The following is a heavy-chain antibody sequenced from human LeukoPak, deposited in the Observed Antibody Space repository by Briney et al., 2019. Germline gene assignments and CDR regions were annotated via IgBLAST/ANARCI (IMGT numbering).Heavy chain of an antibody. V-gene: IGHV3-7*01. J-gene: IGHJ6*03. CDR2: VKLYGSEK. CDR3: ARDRVTMVRGIISGDTAYYYYHYMEV. Sequence: QPGGSLRLSCAASGCTFSSNEMNWVRLAPRKGMGWESIVKLYGSEKTYVDSVKGRFTISRDNAKNSLFLQMNSLRAEDTAVYYCARDRVTMVRGIISGDTAYYYYHYMEVWGKGTTVTISS. D-gene: IGHD3-10*01. CDR1: GCTFSSNE.